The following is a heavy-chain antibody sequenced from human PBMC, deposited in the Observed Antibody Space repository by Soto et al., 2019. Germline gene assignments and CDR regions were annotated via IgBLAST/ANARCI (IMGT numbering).Heavy chain of an antibody. Sequence: QVHLVQSGVEVKTPGAAVKVSCQASGYTFFTYDISWVRQAPGQGLEWMGWISTYSGDTKYAQKFQGRDTMTKDAHTTTAYLELRSQRSNDTAVYYCARPHGPTTSEKWFDPWGQGTLVTVSS. D-gene: IGHD5-12*01. CDR2: ISTYSGDT. J-gene: IGHJ5*02. CDR1: GYTFFTYD. CDR3: ARPHGPTTSEKWFDP. V-gene: IGHV1-18*01.